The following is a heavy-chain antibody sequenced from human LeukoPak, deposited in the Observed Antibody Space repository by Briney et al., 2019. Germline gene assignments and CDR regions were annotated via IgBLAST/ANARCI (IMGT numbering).Heavy chain of an antibody. J-gene: IGHJ4*02. D-gene: IGHD6-19*01. CDR2: IYYSGST. CDR1: GGSFSGYY. V-gene: IGHV4-59*12. CDR3: AKPGHSSGWSYYFDY. Sequence: SETLSLTCAVYGGSFSGYYWSWLRQPPGKGLEWFGYIYYSGSTNYNPSLKSRVTISVDTSKNQFSLKLSSVTAADTAVYYCAKPGHSSGWSYYFDYWGQGTLVTVSS.